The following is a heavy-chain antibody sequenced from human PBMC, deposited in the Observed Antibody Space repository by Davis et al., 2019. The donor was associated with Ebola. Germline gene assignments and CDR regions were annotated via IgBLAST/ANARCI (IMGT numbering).Heavy chain of an antibody. CDR1: QFTFGSYG. CDR3: AGQGYCSSVMCNHAPSGD. J-gene: IGHJ4*02. CDR2: ISHDGSET. D-gene: IGHD2-15*01. Sequence: PGGSLRLSCVTSQFTFGSYGMHWVRQAPGKGLEWVAVISHDGSETHYADSVKGRFIVSRENSKSSLYLHMNSLRPEDTAMYYCAGQGYCSSVMCNHAPSGDWGQGTLVTVSS. V-gene: IGHV3-30*03.